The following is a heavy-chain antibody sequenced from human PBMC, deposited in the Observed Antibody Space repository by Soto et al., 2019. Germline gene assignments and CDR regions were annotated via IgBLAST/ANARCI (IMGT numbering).Heavy chain of an antibody. D-gene: IGHD2-8*01. CDR1: GYTFTSYY. Sequence: QVQLVQSGAEVKKPGASVKVSCKASGYTFTSYYIYWVRQAPGQGLEWMGMINPSGGSTSYAQQFQGRVTMTRDTSTSTVYMELSSLRSEDTAVYYCARDRPVMDYWGQGTLVTVSS. V-gene: IGHV1-46*01. CDR3: ARDRPVMDY. CDR2: INPSGGST. J-gene: IGHJ4*02.